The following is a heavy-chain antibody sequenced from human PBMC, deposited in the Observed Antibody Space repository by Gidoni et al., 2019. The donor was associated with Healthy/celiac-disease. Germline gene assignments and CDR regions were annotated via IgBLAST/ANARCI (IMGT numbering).Heavy chain of an antibody. J-gene: IGHJ5*02. CDR2: FDPEDGET. Sequence: QVQLVQSGAEVKKPGASVKVSCKVSGYTLTELSIHWVRQAPGKGLEWMGGFDPEDGETIYAQKFQGRVTMTEDTSTDTAYMELSSLRSEDTAVYYCATNSRWRVAGRENNPRGWWFDPWGQGTLVTVSS. CDR1: GYTLTELS. CDR3: ATNSRWRVAGRENNPRGWWFDP. D-gene: IGHD6-19*01. V-gene: IGHV1-24*01.